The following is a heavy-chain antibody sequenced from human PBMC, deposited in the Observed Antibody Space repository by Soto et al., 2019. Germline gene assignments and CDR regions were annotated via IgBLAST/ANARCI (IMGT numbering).Heavy chain of an antibody. CDR1: GGSISSGDYY. D-gene: IGHD3-9*01. CDR3: ARVRSGSYYDILTGYNNWFDT. J-gene: IGHJ5*02. V-gene: IGHV4-61*08. CDR2: IYYSGST. Sequence: PSETLSLTCTVSGGSISSGDYYWSWTRQPPGKGLEWIGYIYYSGSTNYNPSLKSRVTISVDTSKNQFSLKLSSVTAADTAVYYCARVRSGSYYDILTGYNNWFDTWGQGTLVTVSS.